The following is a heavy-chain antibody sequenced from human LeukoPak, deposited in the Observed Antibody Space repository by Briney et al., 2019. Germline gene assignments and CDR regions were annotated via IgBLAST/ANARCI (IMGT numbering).Heavy chain of an antibody. CDR3: SGGTKLNDY. V-gene: IGHV4-39*01. CDR2: IYYSGST. D-gene: IGHD2-15*01. CDR1: GGSISSSSYY. Sequence: PSETLSLTCTVSGGSISSSSYYWGWIRQPPGKGLEWIGSIYYSGSTYYNPSLKSRVAISVDTSKNQFSLKLSSVTAADTAVYYCSGGTKLNDYWGQGTLVTVSS. J-gene: IGHJ4*02.